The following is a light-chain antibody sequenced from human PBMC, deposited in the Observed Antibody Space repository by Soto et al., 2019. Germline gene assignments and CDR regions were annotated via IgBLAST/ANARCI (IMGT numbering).Light chain of an antibody. CDR2: QDS. CDR3: PAWYSSTAVV. CDR1: KLGDQY. V-gene: IGLV3-1*01. Sequence: SYELTQQHSVSVSQGQTASITCAGDKLGDQYACWYQQKPGQSPVLVIYQDSKRPSGIPERFTGSNSGNTATLTISVTQDMYEADYYCPAWYSSTAVVFGGGTKLTVL. J-gene: IGLJ2*01.